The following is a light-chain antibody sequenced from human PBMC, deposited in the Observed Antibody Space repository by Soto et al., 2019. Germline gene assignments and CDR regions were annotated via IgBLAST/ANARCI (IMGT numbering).Light chain of an antibody. J-gene: IGKJ4*02. Sequence: DIQMTQSPSTLSASVGDRVTITCRASQNIRSWLAWYQQKPGKAPRLLIYKASSLESGVTSGFSGSGSGTEFTLTISSLQPDDSATYYCQQYDSSSTFGGGTKVEIK. CDR3: QQYDSSST. V-gene: IGKV1-5*03. CDR2: KAS. CDR1: QNIRSW.